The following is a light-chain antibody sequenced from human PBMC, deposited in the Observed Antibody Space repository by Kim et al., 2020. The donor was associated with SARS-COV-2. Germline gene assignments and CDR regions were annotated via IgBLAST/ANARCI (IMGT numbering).Light chain of an antibody. Sequence: GQRVNISCSGSSSNIGSNTVNWYQQLPGTAPKLLIYSNNQRPSGVPDRFSGSKSGTSASLAISGLQSEDEADYYCAAWDDSLNVHVFGTGTKVTVL. CDR3: AAWDDSLNVHV. CDR1: SSNIGSNT. J-gene: IGLJ1*01. CDR2: SNN. V-gene: IGLV1-44*01.